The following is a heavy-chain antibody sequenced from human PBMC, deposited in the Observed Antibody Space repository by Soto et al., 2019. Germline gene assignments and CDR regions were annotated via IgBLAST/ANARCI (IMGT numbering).Heavy chain of an antibody. V-gene: IGHV4-59*01. CDR3: ARVTSSNWYFDF. D-gene: IGHD6-13*01. CDR1: GGSIRNYY. CDR2: INYSGNT. J-gene: IGHJ4*02. Sequence: SETLSLTCSVSGGSIRNYYWSWIRQPPGKGLEWIGAINYSGNTNYNPSLKSRVTISVDTSKNQFSLKLNSMTAADTALYYCARVTSSNWYFDFWGQGTLVTAPQ.